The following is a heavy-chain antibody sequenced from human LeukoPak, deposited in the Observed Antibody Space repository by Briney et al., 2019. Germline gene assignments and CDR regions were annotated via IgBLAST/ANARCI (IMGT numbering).Heavy chain of an antibody. CDR2: IYYSGST. J-gene: IGHJ1*01. V-gene: IGHV4-31*03. D-gene: IGHD6-19*01. CDR1: GGSISSGGYY. CDR3: ARGRIAVAGTGAEYFQH. Sequence: SETLSLTCTVSGGSISSGGYYWNWIRQHPGKGLEWIGYIYYSGSTYYNPSLKSRVTISVDTSKNQFSLKLSSVTAADTAAYYCARGRIAVAGTGAEYFQHWGQGTLVTVSS.